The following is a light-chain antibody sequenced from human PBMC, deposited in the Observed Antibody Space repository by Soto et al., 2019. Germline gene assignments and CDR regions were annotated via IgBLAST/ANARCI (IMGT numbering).Light chain of an antibody. CDR1: QSFRGL. CDR3: QQYTAWPLT. CDR2: DAY. V-gene: IGKV3-11*01. J-gene: IGKJ1*01. Sequence: EVVLTQSPVTLSLSPGEIATLSCRASQSFRGLLAWYQQKPGQAPRLLIYDAYNRATGIPPRFSGSGSGTDFTLTISRLEPEDFAVYYCQQYTAWPLTFGQGTKVDIK.